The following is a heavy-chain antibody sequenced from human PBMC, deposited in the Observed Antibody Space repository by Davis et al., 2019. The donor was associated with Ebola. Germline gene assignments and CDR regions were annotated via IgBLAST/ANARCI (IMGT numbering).Heavy chain of an antibody. V-gene: IGHV3-48*02. D-gene: IGHD4-17*01. J-gene: IGHJ3*02. Sequence: GESLKISCAASGFTFSIYSMNWVRQAPGKGLEWVSYISSSSSVIYYADSVKGRFTISRDNAKNSLYLQMNRLRDEDTAVYYCARGPLSATTRIDMWGQGTMVTVSS. CDR2: ISSSSSVI. CDR1: GFTFSIYS. CDR3: ARGPLSATTRIDM.